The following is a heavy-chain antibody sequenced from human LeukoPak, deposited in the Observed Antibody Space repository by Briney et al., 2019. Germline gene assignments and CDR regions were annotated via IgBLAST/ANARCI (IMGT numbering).Heavy chain of an antibody. CDR1: DGSINSYY. J-gene: IGHJ4*02. Sequence: SETLSLTCSVSDGSINSYYWNWIRQPPGKGLEWIGYIYYGGNTNYNPSLQSRVTISVDTSKSQFSLKLSSVTAAGTAVYYCARLTRRSGNYFDYWGQGTLVTVSS. CDR3: ARLTRRSGNYFDY. V-gene: IGHV4-59*01. CDR2: IYYGGNT. D-gene: IGHD1-1*01.